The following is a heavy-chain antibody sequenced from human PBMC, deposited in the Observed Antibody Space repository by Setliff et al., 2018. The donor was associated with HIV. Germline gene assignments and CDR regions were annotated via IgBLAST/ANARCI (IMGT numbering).Heavy chain of an antibody. CDR2: IYTSGST. J-gene: IGHJ6*03. Sequence: SETLSLTCTVSGVSISSGSYYWSWIRQSAGKGLEWIGRIYTSGSTNDNPSLKSRITISVDTSNNQFSLRLRSLAAADTAVYYCARSNSGSGTGRGYYYHMDVWGKGTAVTVSS. CDR1: GVSISSGSYY. CDR3: ARSNSGSGTGRGYYYHMDV. D-gene: IGHD3-9*01. V-gene: IGHV4-61*02.